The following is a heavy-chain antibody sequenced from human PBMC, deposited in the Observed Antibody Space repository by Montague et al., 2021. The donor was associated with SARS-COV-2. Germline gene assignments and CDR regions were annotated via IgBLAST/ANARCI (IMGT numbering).Heavy chain of an antibody. CDR3: ARDVYYDILTGYYSY. Sequence: LRLSCAASGFTFSSYSMNWVRQTPGKGLEWVSSISSSSSYIYYADSVKGRFTISRDNAKNSLYLQMNSLRAEDTAVYYCARDVYYDILTGYYSYWGQGTLVTVSS. CDR1: GFTFSSYS. V-gene: IGHV3-21*01. CDR2: ISSSSSYI. D-gene: IGHD3-9*01. J-gene: IGHJ4*02.